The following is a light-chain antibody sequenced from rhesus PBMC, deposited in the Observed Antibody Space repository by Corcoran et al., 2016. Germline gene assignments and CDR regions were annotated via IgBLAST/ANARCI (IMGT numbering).Light chain of an antibody. J-gene: IGKJ2*01. CDR3: HTDNSDPCR. CDR2: RAS. CDR1: QGIISY. Sequence: DIQMTQSPSSLSASVGDTVTITCRASQGIISYLAWYQQKQGKAPKHLIYRASPLQRRVPSRFSGSGSGTDFTLTFSCLEPEDFATYYCHTDNSDPCRFGQGTKVEIK. V-gene: IGKV1-25*01.